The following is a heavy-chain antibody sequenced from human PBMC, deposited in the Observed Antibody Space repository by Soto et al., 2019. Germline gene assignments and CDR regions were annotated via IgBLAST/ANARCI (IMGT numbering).Heavy chain of an antibody. Sequence: GGSLRLSCAASGFRFSSYEMNWVRQAPGKGLEWVSYITSSGSTIYYAXXVKGRFTISRDNAKNSLFLQMNSLRAEDTAVYYCARDHGXPFDYWGQGTLVXXSX. CDR3: ARDHGXPFDY. CDR2: ITSSGSTI. CDR1: GFRFSSYE. J-gene: IGHJ4*02. V-gene: IGHV3-48*03.